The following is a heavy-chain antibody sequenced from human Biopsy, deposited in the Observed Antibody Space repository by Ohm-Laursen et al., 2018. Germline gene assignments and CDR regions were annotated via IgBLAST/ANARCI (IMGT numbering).Heavy chain of an antibody. CDR2: ITSSGGST. V-gene: IGHV3-23*01. D-gene: IGHD3-9*01. J-gene: IGHJ5*01. Sequence: SPRLSCAASGFTFSNYAMSWVRQAPGKGLEWVSTITSSGGSTHFADSVKGRFTISRDNSKNRLYLQMNSLRGEDTAVYYCAKQGTTILSSFDSWGQGTLVTVSS. CDR1: GFTFSNYA. CDR3: AKQGTTILSSFDS.